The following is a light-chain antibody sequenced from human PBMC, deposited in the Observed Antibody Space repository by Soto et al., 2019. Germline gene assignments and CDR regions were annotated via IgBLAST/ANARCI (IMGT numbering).Light chain of an antibody. CDR3: QQYNSYSL. V-gene: IGKV1-5*01. CDR2: DVS. J-gene: IGKJ4*01. CDR1: QSISSW. Sequence: DIQMTQSPSTLSASVGDRVTITCRASQSISSWLAWYQQKPGKAPSLLIYDVSSLESGVSSRFSGSGSGTEFTLTISSLQPDDFATYYCQQYNSYSLFGGGTKVDIK.